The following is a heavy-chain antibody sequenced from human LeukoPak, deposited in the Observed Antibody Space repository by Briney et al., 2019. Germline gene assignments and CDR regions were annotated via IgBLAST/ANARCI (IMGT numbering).Heavy chain of an antibody. J-gene: IGHJ5*02. D-gene: IGHD1-26*01. CDR1: GFTFSSYR. Sequence: GGSLRLSCAASGFTFSSYRMSWVRQAPGKGLEWVANIKQDGSEKYYVDSVKGRFTISRDNAQNSLYLQMNSLRAEDTAAYYCARRPGSWFDPWGQGTLITVSS. CDR2: IKQDGSEK. CDR3: ARRPGSWFDP. V-gene: IGHV3-7*03.